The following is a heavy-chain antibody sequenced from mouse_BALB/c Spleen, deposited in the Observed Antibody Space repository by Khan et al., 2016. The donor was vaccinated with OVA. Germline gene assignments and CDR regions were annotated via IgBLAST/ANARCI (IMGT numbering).Heavy chain of an antibody. CDR1: GYTFTTYT. Sequence: VQLQQSGAELARPGASVKMSCKASGYTFTTYTIHWVKQRPGQGLEWIGYIIPTNDYTNYNQKLKDRATWTADKSSSTAYMQLSSLKSEDSALYYCAREGAYYRSDGWFAYWGQGTLVTVSA. CDR2: IIPTNDYT. J-gene: IGHJ3*01. V-gene: IGHV1-4*01. CDR3: AREGAYYRSDGWFAY. D-gene: IGHD2-14*01.